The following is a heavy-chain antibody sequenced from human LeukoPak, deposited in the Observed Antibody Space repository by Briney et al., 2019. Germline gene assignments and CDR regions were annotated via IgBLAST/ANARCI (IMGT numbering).Heavy chain of an antibody. J-gene: IGHJ5*01. CDR1: GFVFSTHS. CDR2: ISSSNGDI. CDR3: VRDADGGNSWFDS. V-gene: IGHV3-21*01. Sequence: GGSLRLSCAASGFVFSTHSMNWVRQAPGKGLEWVSWISSSNGDIYYADSVRGRFTVSRDDAKKSLYLQMNSLRAEDTAVYYCVRDADGGNSWFDSWGQGTLVTVSS. D-gene: IGHD4-23*01.